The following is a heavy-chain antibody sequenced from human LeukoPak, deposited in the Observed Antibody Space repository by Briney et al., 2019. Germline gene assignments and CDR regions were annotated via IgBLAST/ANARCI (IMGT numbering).Heavy chain of an antibody. J-gene: IGHJ6*03. CDR1: GFTFSSYG. CDR3: ARVRSDVEAEHYYYYYMDV. CDR2: IRYDGSNK. Sequence: GGSLRLSCAASGFTFSSYGMHWVRQAPGKGLEWVAFIRYDGSNKYYADSVKGRFTISRDNSKNTLYLQMNSLRAEDTAVYYCARVRSDVEAEHYYYYYMDVWGKGTTVTVSS. V-gene: IGHV3-30*02. D-gene: IGHD1-1*01.